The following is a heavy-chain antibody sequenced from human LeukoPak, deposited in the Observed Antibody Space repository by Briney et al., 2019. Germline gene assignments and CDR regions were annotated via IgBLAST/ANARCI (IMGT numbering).Heavy chain of an antibody. CDR3: ARWDGYSSSPDY. Sequence: GASVKVSCKASRYTFTGFYMHWVRQAPGQGLEWMGWINPHSADTGYAQKFLGRVTMTRDMSISTIYMELTRLRSDDTALYYCARWDGYSSSPDYWGQGTLVTVSS. CDR2: INPHSADT. CDR1: RYTFTGFY. J-gene: IGHJ4*02. V-gene: IGHV1-2*02. D-gene: IGHD6-13*01.